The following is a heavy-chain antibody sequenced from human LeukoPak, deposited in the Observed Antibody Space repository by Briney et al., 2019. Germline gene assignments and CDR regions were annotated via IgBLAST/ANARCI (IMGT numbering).Heavy chain of an antibody. V-gene: IGHV3-11*04. CDR3: VRGGLTGATSNYQYYAGLDV. D-gene: IGHD7-27*01. CDR1: GFTFSDFH. J-gene: IGHJ6*02. CDR2: IGNRGSSI. Sequence: GGSLRLSCAASGFTFSDFHMTWIRQAPGKGLEWISYIGNRGSSIFYADSVKGRFTISRDNAKSSLYLQMNSLRAEDTAVYYCVRGGLTGATSNYQYYAGLDVWSQGTTVTVSS.